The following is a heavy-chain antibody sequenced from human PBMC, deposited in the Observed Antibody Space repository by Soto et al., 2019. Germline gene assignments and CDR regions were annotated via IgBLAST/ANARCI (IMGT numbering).Heavy chain of an antibody. CDR3: AKEVGASDTAVLGFFYYGVDV. D-gene: IGHD5-18*01. CDR1: GFAFSSYG. J-gene: IGHJ6*02. Sequence: XESLRLSCAASGFAFSSYGIHWVRQAPGKGLEWVAVISHDGSIYSYADSVAGRLDISRDNSKSMVYVDMISLRPDDTAVYYCAKEVGASDTAVLGFFYYGVDVWGQGTTVTVS. CDR2: ISHDGSIY. V-gene: IGHV3-30*18.